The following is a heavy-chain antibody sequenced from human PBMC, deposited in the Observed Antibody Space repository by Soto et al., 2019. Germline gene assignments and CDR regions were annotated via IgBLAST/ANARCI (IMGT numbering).Heavy chain of an antibody. CDR2: ISNSGGNT. CDR3: ANLATVYCRGCSLDPFDT. D-gene: IGHD2-15*01. J-gene: IGHJ3*02. CDR1: RLTFSNYA. V-gene: IGHV3-23*01. Sequence: PGGAMRVSCAASRLTFSNYAMSWVRKEPGKGLEWVSFISNSGGNTRYADSVKGRFTISRDYSKNTLFLQMNSLRPDDTSLYYCANLATVYCRGCSLDPFDTWGQGTTVTV.